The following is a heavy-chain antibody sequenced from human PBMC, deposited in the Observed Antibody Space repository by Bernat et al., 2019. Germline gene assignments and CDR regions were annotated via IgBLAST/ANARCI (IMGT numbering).Heavy chain of an antibody. CDR1: GFPVISNY. CDR3: ARVPSFGYYDSSGYYDY. D-gene: IGHD3-22*01. V-gene: IGHV3-66*02. Sequence: EVQLVESGGGLVQPGGSLRLSVAASGFPVISNYMGWFGKAPGKGLGWVSVFYTGVSTYYADSVKGRFTISRDNSKNTLYLQMNSLRAEDTAVYYCARVPSFGYYDSSGYYDYWGQGTLVTVSS. CDR2: FYTGVST. J-gene: IGHJ4*02.